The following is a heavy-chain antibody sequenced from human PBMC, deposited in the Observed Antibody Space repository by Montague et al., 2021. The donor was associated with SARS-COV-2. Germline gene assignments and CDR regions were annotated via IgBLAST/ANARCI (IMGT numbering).Heavy chain of an antibody. J-gene: IGHJ6*03. CDR2: ISSSGSTL. CDR1: GFTFSRYE. V-gene: IGHV3-48*03. D-gene: IGHD5-18*01. CDR3: AREGEEKQLWGVYYYYMDV. Sequence: SLRLSCAASGFTFSRYEMNWVRQAPGKGLEWVSYISSSGSTLYHXDSVKGRFTISSDNAKNSLYLQMNSLRAEETAVYYCAREGEEKQLWGVYYYYMDVWGKGTTVTVSS.